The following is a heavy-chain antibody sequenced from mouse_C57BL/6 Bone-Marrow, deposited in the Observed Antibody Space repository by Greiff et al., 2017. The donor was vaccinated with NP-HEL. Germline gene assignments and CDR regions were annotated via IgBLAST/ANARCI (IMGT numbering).Heavy chain of an antibody. CDR1: GFTFSSYA. D-gene: IGHD1-1*01. J-gene: IGHJ2*01. Sequence: EVKLMESGGGLVKPGGSLKLSCAASGFTFSSYAMSWVRQTPEKRLEWVATISDGGSYTYYPDNVKGRFTISRDNAKNNLYLQMSHLKSEDTAMYYCARAHYYGYFDYWGQGTTLTVSS. CDR3: ARAHYYGYFDY. V-gene: IGHV5-4*03. CDR2: ISDGGSYT.